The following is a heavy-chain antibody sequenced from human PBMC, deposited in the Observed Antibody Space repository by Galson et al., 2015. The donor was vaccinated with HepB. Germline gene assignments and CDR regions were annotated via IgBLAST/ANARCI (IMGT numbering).Heavy chain of an antibody. CDR2: ISSTGGTM. Sequence: SLRLSCAASGFTFNSYSMNWVRQAPGKGLEWISYISSTGGTMYYADSVKGRFTISRDIAKRSLYLQMDSLRDEDTAVYYRARDSTGWYLFDFWGRGTLVTVSS. V-gene: IGHV3-48*02. CDR1: GFTFNSYS. D-gene: IGHD6-19*01. J-gene: IGHJ4*02. CDR3: ARDSTGWYLFDF.